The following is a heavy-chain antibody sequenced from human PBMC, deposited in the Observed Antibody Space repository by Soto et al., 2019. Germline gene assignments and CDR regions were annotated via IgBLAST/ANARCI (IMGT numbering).Heavy chain of an antibody. Sequence: QVQLVQSGAEVKKPGASVKVSCKASGYTFTSYYMHWVRQAPGQGLEWMGIIKPSGGSTSYAQKFQGRVTMTRDTSTSTVYMELSSLRSEDTAVYYCAKGGYDFWSGYFVPDWFDPWGQGTLVTVSS. V-gene: IGHV1-46*03. CDR2: IKPSGGST. D-gene: IGHD3-3*01. CDR3: AKGGYDFWSGYFVPDWFDP. J-gene: IGHJ5*02. CDR1: GYTFTSYY.